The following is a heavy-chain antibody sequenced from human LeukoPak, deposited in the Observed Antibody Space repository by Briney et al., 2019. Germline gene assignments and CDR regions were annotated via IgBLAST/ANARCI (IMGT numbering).Heavy chain of an antibody. CDR2: INHSGST. CDR1: GGSFSGYY. D-gene: IGHD1-26*01. J-gene: IGHJ6*03. Sequence: SETLSLTCAVYGGSFSGYYWSWIRQPPGKGLEWIGEINHSGSTNYNPSLKSRVTISVDTYKNQFSLKLSSVTAADTAVYYCARTLSGSYYYYMDVWGKGTTVTVSS. CDR3: ARTLSGSYYYYMDV. V-gene: IGHV4-34*01.